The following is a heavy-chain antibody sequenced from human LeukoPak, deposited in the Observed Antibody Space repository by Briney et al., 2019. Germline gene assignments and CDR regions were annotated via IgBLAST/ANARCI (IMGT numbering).Heavy chain of an antibody. J-gene: IGHJ4*02. CDR1: GGSISSGTYY. V-gene: IGHV4-39*01. CDR3: ARLGYCSSTSCYPNY. Sequence: SETLSLTCSVSGGSISSGTYYRGWIRQPPGKGLEWIGSIHYSGSTDYNPSLKSRVTISVDTSKNQFSLKLRFVTAADTAVYYCARLGYCSSTSCYPNYWGQGALVTVSS. CDR2: IHYSGST. D-gene: IGHD2-2*01.